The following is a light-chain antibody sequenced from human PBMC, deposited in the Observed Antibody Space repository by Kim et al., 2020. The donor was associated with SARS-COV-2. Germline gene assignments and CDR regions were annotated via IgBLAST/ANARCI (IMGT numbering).Light chain of an antibody. J-gene: IGLJ3*02. CDR3: QVWDSSTVV. CDR1: KLGDKY. CDR2: QDD. Sequence: SYELTQPPSVPVSMGQTASITCSGDKLGDKYVCWYQHKPGQSPILVIYQDDKRPSGIPERFSGPNSGNTAILTISGTQAKDEADYYCQVWDSSTVVFGGGTELTVL. V-gene: IGLV3-1*01.